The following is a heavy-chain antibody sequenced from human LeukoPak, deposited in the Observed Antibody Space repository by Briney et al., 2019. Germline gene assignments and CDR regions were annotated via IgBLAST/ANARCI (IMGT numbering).Heavy chain of an antibody. CDR3: ARVIAVAGAFNAFDI. J-gene: IGHJ3*02. Sequence: SETLSLTCTVSGGSISSYYWSWIRQPPGKGLKWIGYIYYSGSTNYNPSLKSRVTISVDTSKNQFSLKLSSVTAADTAVYYCARVIAVAGAFNAFDIWGQGTMVTVSS. CDR1: GGSISSYY. CDR2: IYYSGST. V-gene: IGHV4-59*01. D-gene: IGHD6-19*01.